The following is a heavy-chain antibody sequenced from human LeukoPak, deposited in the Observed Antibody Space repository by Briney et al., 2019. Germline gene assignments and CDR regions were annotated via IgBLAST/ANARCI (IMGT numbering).Heavy chain of an antibody. D-gene: IGHD4-11*01. CDR3: ATVTVTTEKLKDDY. Sequence: GGSLRLSCAASGFTFSSYWMHWVRQAPGKGLVWVSRINSDGSSTSYADSVKGRSTISRDNAKNTLYLQMNSLRAEDTAVYYCATVTVTTEKLKDDYWGQGTLVTVSS. V-gene: IGHV3-74*01. CDR1: GFTFSSYW. J-gene: IGHJ4*02. CDR2: INSDGSST.